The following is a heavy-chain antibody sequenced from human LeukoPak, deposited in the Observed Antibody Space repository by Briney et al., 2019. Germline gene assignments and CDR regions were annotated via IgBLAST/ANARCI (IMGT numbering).Heavy chain of an antibody. CDR2: IYHSGST. J-gene: IGHJ3*02. V-gene: IGHV4-4*02. CDR3: ARSYGSGTYDAFDI. Sequence: SGTLSLTCAVSGGSISSSNWWGWVRQPPGKGLEWIGEIYHSGSTNYNPSLKSRVTISVDKSKNQFSLKLSSVTAADTAVYYCARSYGSGTYDAFDIWGQGTMVTVSS. CDR1: GGSISSSNW. D-gene: IGHD3-10*01.